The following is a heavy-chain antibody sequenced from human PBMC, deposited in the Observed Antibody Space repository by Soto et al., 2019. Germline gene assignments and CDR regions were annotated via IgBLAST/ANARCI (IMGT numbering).Heavy chain of an antibody. CDR3: ARGDATKIVVVMYGEFEM. CDR2: IIPVFGTA. D-gene: IGHD3-22*01. CDR1: GATLNTFINYG. V-gene: IGHV1-69*12. J-gene: IGHJ3*02. Sequence: QVQLVQSGAEVKKPGSSVKVSCKASGATLNTFINYGITWVRQAPGQGLEWMGGIIPVFGTANYAQKFQGRVTISADESTRTAYMELSSLRSEDTAVYYCARGDATKIVVVMYGEFEMWGQGTMVTVSS.